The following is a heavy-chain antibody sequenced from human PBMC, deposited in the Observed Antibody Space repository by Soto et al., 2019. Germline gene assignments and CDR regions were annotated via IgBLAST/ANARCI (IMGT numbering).Heavy chain of an antibody. Sequence: GGSLRLSCAASGFSFSNYGMHWVRQAPGKGLEWVAVIWYHGSNRYYADSVKGRFTMSRDNSKNMLYLQMNRLRAEDTAVYFCERDEGPGYCSTKSCHIPPTYSYCAMDRWGQGTEVTVSS. V-gene: IGHV3-33*01. CDR1: GFSFSNYG. D-gene: IGHD2-2*01. J-gene: IGHJ6*02. CDR3: ERDEGPGYCSTKSCHIPPTYSYCAMDR. CDR2: IWYHGSNR.